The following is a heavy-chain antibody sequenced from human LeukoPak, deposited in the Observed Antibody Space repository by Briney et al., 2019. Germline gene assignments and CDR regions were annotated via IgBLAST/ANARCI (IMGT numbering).Heavy chain of an antibody. J-gene: IGHJ6*03. Sequence: SQTLSLTCTVSGASISSGGYYWSWIRQPPGKGLEWIGYIYHSGSTYYNPSLESRVTISVDRSKNQFSLKLSSVTAADTAVYYCVVYCSSGNYMDVWGKGTTVTVSS. CDR1: GASISSGGYY. CDR3: VVYCSSGNYMDV. CDR2: IYHSGST. V-gene: IGHV4-30-2*01. D-gene: IGHD2-2*01.